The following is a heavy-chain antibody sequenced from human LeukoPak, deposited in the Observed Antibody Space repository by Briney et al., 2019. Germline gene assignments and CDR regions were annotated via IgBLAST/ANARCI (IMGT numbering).Heavy chain of an antibody. D-gene: IGHD4-23*01. CDR1: GGSISSSSYY. V-gene: IGHV4-39*01. CDR3: ARLGGNTLTVFDY. Sequence: SETLSLTCTVSGGSISSSSYYWGWIRQPPGKGLEWIGSIYYSGSTYYNPSLKGRVTISVDTSKNRFSLKLSSVTAADTAVYYCARLGGNTLTVFDYWGQGTLVTVSS. CDR2: IYYSGST. J-gene: IGHJ4*02.